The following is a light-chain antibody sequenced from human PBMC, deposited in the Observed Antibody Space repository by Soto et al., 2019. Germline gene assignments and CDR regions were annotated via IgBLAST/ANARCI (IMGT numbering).Light chain of an antibody. J-gene: IGKJ4*01. V-gene: IGKV3-20*01. CDR3: QQYGRAPST. Sequence: EIVLTQSPGTLSLSPGDRATLSCRASQSVGSNYLAWYQQKPGQAPRLLIYGASNRATGIPDTFSGSGSGTEFTLTISRLEPEDFAVYSCQQYGRAPSTFGGGTKVEIK. CDR2: GAS. CDR1: QSVGSNY.